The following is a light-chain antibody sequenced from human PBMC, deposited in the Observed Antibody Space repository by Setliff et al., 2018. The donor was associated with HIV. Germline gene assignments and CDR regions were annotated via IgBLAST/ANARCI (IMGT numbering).Light chain of an antibody. V-gene: IGKV1-5*03. CDR1: QSISSW. Sequence: DIQMTQSPSTLSASVGDRVSITCRASQSISSWLAWYQQKPGKAPKLLIYKASSLESGVPSRFSGSGSGTEFTLTISSLQPDDFGSYYCQHYNGFPLTFGGGTKVDIK. CDR2: KAS. J-gene: IGKJ4*01. CDR3: QHYNGFPLT.